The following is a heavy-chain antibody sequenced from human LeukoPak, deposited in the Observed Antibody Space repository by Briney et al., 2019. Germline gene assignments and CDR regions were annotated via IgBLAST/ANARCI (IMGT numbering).Heavy chain of an antibody. CDR3: ARDRRSSSWYDAFDI. J-gene: IGHJ3*02. CDR2: IIPILGIA. CDR1: GGTFSSYA. V-gene: IGHV1-69*04. Sequence: SVKVSCKASGGTFSSYAISWVRQAPGQGLEWMGMIIPILGIANYAQKFQGRVTITADKSTSTAYMELSSLRSEDTAVYYCARDRRSSSWYDAFDIWGQGTMVTVSS. D-gene: IGHD6-13*01.